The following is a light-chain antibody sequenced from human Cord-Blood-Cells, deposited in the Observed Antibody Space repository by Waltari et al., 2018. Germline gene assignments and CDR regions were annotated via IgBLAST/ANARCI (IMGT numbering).Light chain of an antibody. J-gene: IGLJ3*02. CDR1: SSDVGCYNY. CDR2: DVS. CDR3: SSYTSSSTHLWV. V-gene: IGLV2-14*01. Sequence: HYALTQPASAAGYTGHSITLSSTCTSSDVGCYNYYPWYQQHPGKAPKLMIYDVSNRPSGVSKRFSGSKSGNTASLTISGLQAEDEADYYCSSYTSSSTHLWVFGGGTKLTVL.